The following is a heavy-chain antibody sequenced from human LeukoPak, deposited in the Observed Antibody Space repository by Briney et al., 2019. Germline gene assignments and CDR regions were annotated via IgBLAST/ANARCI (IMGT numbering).Heavy chain of an antibody. CDR3: AKGDYDAGQSNHYFDY. CDR2: LRYDESNK. CDR1: GFTFSHYG. Sequence: GGSLRLSCAASGFTFSHYGMHWVRQAPGKGLEWVAFLRYDESNKYYAESVKGRFTISRDNSKNTIYLQINSLRGEDTAVYYCAKGDYDAGQSNHYFDYWGQGTLVTVSS. J-gene: IGHJ4*02. D-gene: IGHD3-16*01. V-gene: IGHV3-30*02.